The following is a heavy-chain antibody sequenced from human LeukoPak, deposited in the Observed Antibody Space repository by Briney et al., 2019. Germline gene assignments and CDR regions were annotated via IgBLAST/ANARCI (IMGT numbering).Heavy chain of an antibody. D-gene: IGHD2-2*01. CDR2: INHSGST. CDR1: GGSFSGYY. J-gene: IGHJ4*02. Sequence: SETLSLTCAVYGGSFSGYYWSWIRQPPGKGLEWIGEINHSGSTNYNPSLKSRVTISVDTSKNQLSLKLSSVTAADTAVYYCARGRMSDIVVVPAAFFDYWGQGTLVTVSS. V-gene: IGHV4-34*01. CDR3: ARGRMSDIVVVPAAFFDY.